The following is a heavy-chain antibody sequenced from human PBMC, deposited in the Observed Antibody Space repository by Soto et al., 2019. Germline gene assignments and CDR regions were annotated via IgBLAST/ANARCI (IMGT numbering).Heavy chain of an antibody. CDR3: AKAEVLLWFGERHNTAHFYY. Sequence: PGGSLRLCCTASGFTFSGYAMSWVRQAPGKGLEWVSAISGSGGSTYYADSVKGRFTISRDNSKNTLYRQMNSLRAADTAVYYCAKAEVLLWFGERHNTAHFYYWGQGT. CDR1: GFTFSGYA. D-gene: IGHD3-10*01. V-gene: IGHV3-23*01. CDR2: ISGSGGST. J-gene: IGHJ4*02.